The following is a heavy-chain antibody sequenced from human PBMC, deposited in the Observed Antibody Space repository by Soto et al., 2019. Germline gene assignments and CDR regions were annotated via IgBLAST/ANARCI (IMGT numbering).Heavy chain of an antibody. J-gene: IGHJ4*02. CDR3: AKDRSSGWPYYFDY. V-gene: IGHV3-23*01. D-gene: IGHD6-19*01. Sequence: GGSLRLSCAASGFTFSSYGMAWVRQAPGKGLEWVSGINSNGGNTYYADSVKGRFTISRDNSKNTLYVQMNSLRAEDTAVYYCAKDRSSGWPYYFDYWGQGTLVTVS. CDR2: INSNGGNT. CDR1: GFTFSSYG.